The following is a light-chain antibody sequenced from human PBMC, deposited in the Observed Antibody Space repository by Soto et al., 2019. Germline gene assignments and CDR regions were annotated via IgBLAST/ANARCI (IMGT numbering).Light chain of an antibody. CDR3: QHLGTYPPGV. Sequence: DIQMTQSPSTLSASVGDRVTITCRSSQSISSWLAWYQQKPGKAPKLLIYDASTLQSGVPSRFSGSGSGTEFTLTISSLQPEDFATYSCQHLGTYPPGVFGGGTKVDIK. CDR1: QSISSW. J-gene: IGKJ4*01. CDR2: DAS. V-gene: IGKV1-5*01.